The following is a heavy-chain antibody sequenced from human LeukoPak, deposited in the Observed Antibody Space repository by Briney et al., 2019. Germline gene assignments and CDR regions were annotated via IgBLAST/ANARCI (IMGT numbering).Heavy chain of an antibody. CDR1: GFTFSSYG. CDR2: IRYDGSNK. J-gene: IGHJ4*02. D-gene: IGHD2-15*01. Sequence: PGGSLRLSCAASGFTFSSYGMHWVRQAPGKGLEWVAFIRYDGSNKYYADSVKGRFTISRDNSKNTLYLQMNSLRADDTAEYYCASMLGYCSGGSCSVVVYWGQGTLVTVSS. V-gene: IGHV3-30*02. CDR3: ASMLGYCSGGSCSVVVY.